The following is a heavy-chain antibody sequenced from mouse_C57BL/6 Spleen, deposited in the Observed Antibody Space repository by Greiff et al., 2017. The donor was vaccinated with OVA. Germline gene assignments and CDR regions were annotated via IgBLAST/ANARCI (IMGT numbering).Heavy chain of an antibody. Sequence: VQLQQPGAELVKPGASVKLSCKASGYTFTSYWMQWVKQRPGQGLEWIGEIDPSDSYTNYNQKFKGKATLTVDTSSSTAYMQLSSLTSEDSAVYYCARNDGYYGFFAYWGQGTLVTVSA. D-gene: IGHD2-3*01. J-gene: IGHJ3*01. CDR1: GYTFTSYW. CDR2: IDPSDSYT. V-gene: IGHV1-50*01. CDR3: ARNDGYYGFFAY.